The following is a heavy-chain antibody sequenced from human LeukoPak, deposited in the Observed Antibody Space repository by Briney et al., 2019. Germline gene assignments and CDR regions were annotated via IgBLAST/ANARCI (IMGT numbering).Heavy chain of an antibody. D-gene: IGHD3-10*01. J-gene: IGHJ4*02. CDR2: ISWNSGSI. V-gene: IGHV3-9*01. CDR3: AKSGMGFYFDY. Sequence: GRSLRLSCAASGFTFDDYAMHWVRQAPGKGLEWVSGISWNSGSIGYADSVKGRFTISRDNAKNSLYLQMNSLRAEDTALYYCAKSGMGFYFDYWGQGTLVTVSS. CDR1: GFTFDDYA.